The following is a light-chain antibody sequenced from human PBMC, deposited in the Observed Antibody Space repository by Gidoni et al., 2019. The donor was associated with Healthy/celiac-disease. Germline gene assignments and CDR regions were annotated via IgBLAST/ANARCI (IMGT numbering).Light chain of an antibody. J-gene: IGLJ3*02. CDR3: QVWDSSSDWV. CDR2: YDS. CDR1: NIGSKS. V-gene: IGLV3-21*04. Sequence: SYVLTQPPSVSVAPGKTARITCGGNNIGSKSVHWYQQKPGQAPVLFIYYDSDRPSGIPERFSGSNSGNTATLTISRVEAGDEADYYCQVWDSSSDWVFGGGTKLTVL.